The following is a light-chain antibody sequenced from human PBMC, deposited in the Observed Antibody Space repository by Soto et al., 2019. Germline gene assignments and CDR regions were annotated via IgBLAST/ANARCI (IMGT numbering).Light chain of an antibody. CDR1: NSDVGGYNY. J-gene: IGLJ1*01. Sequence: QSVLTQPASVSGSPGQSITISCTGTNSDVGGYNYVSWYQQHPGKAPKLMIYEVSNRPSGVSNRFSGSKSGNTASLTISGLQAEDEADYYCSSYTRSSTYVFGTGTKLTVL. V-gene: IGLV2-14*01. CDR2: EVS. CDR3: SSYTRSSTYV.